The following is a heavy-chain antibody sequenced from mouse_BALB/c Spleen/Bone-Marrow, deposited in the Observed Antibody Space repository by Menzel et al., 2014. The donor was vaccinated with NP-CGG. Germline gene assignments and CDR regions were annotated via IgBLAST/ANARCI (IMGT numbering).Heavy chain of an antibody. J-gene: IGHJ4*01. V-gene: IGHV2-9*02. CDR1: GFSLTNYG. D-gene: IGHD2-3*01. Sequence: QVQLQQPGPGLVAPSQSLSITCTVSGFSLTNYGVHWVRPPPGKGLEWLGVIWAGGSTNYNSALMSRLSITKDNSKNQVFLKMNSLQTADTAMYYCARDGYYVVMDYWGQGTSVTVSS. CDR2: IWAGGST. CDR3: ARDGYYVVMDY.